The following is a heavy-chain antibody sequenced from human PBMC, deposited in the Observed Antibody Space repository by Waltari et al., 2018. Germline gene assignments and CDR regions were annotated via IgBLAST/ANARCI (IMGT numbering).Heavy chain of an antibody. CDR1: GGSISSYY. V-gene: IGHV4-59*01. CDR2: IYYSGST. D-gene: IGHD3-3*01. Sequence: VQLQESDPGLVKPSEPLSLTCTISGGSISSYYSSWIRQPPGKGLEWIGYIYYSGSTNYNPALKSRVTISVDTSKNQFSLKLSSVTAADTAVYYCARAGDFWSGYPYYFDYWGQGTLVTVSS. J-gene: IGHJ4*02. CDR3: ARAGDFWSGYPYYFDY.